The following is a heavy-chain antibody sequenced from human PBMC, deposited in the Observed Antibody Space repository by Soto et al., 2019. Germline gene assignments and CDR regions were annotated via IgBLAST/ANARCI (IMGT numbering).Heavy chain of an antibody. CDR2: IKQDGSEK. D-gene: IGHD3-22*01. CDR1: GFTFSSYW. Sequence: GGSLRLSCAASGFTFSSYWMSWVRQAPGKGLEWVANIKQDGSEKYYVDSVKGRFTISRDNAKNSLYLQMNSLRAEDTAVYYCARDNEVVVFPYYGMDVWGQGTTVTVSS. J-gene: IGHJ6*02. V-gene: IGHV3-7*05. CDR3: ARDNEVVVFPYYGMDV.